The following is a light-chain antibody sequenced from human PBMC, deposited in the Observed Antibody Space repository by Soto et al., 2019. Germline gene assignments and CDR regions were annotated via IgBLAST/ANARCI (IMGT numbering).Light chain of an antibody. J-gene: IGLJ1*01. Sequence: QSVLTQPASVSGSPGQSITISCTGTSSDAGGYNYVSWYQQHPGKAPKLMIFEVSNRPSGVSNRFSGSKSGNTASLTISGLQTEDEADYYCTSYTSSFTHLFGTGTKV. CDR2: EVS. CDR1: SSDAGGYNY. CDR3: TSYTSSFTHL. V-gene: IGLV2-14*01.